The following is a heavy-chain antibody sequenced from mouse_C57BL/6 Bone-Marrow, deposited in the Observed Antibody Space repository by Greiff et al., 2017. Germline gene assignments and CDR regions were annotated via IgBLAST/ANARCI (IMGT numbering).Heavy chain of an antibody. CDR2: INPNNGGT. CDR1: GYTFTDYY. Sequence: VQLQQSGPELVKPGASVKLSCKASGYTFTDYYMNWVKQSHGKSLEWIGEINPNNGGTSYNQKFKGKATLTVDKSSSTAYMALRSLTSEDSAVYYCASYSFTTVVVFDYWGQGTTLTVSS. D-gene: IGHD1-1*01. V-gene: IGHV1-26*01. CDR3: ASYSFTTVVVFDY. J-gene: IGHJ2*01.